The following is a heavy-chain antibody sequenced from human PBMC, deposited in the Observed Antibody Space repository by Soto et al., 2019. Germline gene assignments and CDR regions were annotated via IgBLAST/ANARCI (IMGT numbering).Heavy chain of an antibody. V-gene: IGHV1-69*13. D-gene: IGHD6-13*01. CDR1: GGTFSSYA. CDR3: AREGSRDSSSWYTF. Sequence: ASVKVSCKASGGTFSSYAISWVRQAPGQGLEWMGGIIPIFGTANYAQKFQGRVTITADESTSTAYMELSSLRSEDTAVYYCAREGSRDSSSWYTFWSQGTLVTVSS. J-gene: IGHJ4*02. CDR2: IIPIFGTA.